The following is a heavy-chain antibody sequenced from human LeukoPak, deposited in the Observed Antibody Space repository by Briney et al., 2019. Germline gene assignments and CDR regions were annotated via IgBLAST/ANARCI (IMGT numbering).Heavy chain of an antibody. CDR3: AKDPENNGYSDGSFDY. J-gene: IGHJ4*02. CDR2: IRNDGTRE. CDR1: GFTFNIFG. Sequence: GGSLRLSCTASGFTFNIFGMYWVRQAPGKGLEWVAFIRNDGTREKYGDSVKGRFTISRDNSKNTLYLLMNSLRGEDTAIYYCAKDPENNGYSDGSFDYWGQGTLVSVSS. D-gene: IGHD3-22*01. V-gene: IGHV3-30*02.